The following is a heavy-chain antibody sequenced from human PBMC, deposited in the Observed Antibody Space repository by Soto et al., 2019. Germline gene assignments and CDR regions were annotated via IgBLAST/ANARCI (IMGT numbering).Heavy chain of an antibody. D-gene: IGHD1-1*01. CDR2: ISSSSSTI. V-gene: IGHV3-48*02. Sequence: GGSLRLSCASSGVTFSSYSMNWVRQAPGQGLEWVSYISSSSSTIYYADSVKGRFTNSRDNAKNSLYLQMNSLRDEDTAVYYCARDQLATYYYYYGMDVWGQGTTVTVSS. CDR3: ARDQLATYYYYYGMDV. J-gene: IGHJ6*02. CDR1: GVTFSSYS.